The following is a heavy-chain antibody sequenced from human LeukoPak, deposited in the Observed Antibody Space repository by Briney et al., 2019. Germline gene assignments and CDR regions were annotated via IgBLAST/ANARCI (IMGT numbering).Heavy chain of an antibody. J-gene: IGHJ4*02. D-gene: IGHD3-9*01. V-gene: IGHV3-48*02. CDR3: ARGADILTGYWASDY. CDR1: GFTFRSYS. CDR2: ISTTSRNI. Sequence: GGSLRLSCTASGFTFRSYSMKWVRQAPGKGLEWISYISTTSRNINYADSVKGRFTISRDNAKNSLYLQMNSLRDDDTAVYYCARGADILTGYWASDYCGQGTLVTVSS.